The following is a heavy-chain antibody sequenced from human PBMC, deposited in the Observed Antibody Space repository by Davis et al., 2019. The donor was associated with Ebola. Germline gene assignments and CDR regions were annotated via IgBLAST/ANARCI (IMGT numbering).Heavy chain of an antibody. CDR2: ISWNSGSI. D-gene: IGHD1-26*01. V-gene: IGHV3-9*01. Sequence: SLKISCAASGFTFDDYAMHWVRQAPGKGLEWVSGISWNSGSIGYADSVKGRFTISRDNSKNTLYLQMNSLRTEDTAVYYCARDRLGKVSGDLDYWGLGTLVTVSS. J-gene: IGHJ4*02. CDR3: ARDRLGKVSGDLDY. CDR1: GFTFDDYA.